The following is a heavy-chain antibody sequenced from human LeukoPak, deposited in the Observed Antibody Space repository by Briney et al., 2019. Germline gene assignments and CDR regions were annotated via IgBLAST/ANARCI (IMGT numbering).Heavy chain of an antibody. CDR1: GYTFTSYG. Sequence: GASVTVSFKASGYTFTSYGISWVRQAPGQGLEWMGWISAYNGNTNYAQKLQGRVTMTTDTSTSTAYMELRSLRSDDTAVYYCARRYYDILTGYYPASRERYFDYWGQGTLVTVSS. J-gene: IGHJ4*02. D-gene: IGHD3-9*01. V-gene: IGHV1-18*04. CDR3: ARRYYDILTGYYPASRERYFDY. CDR2: ISAYNGNT.